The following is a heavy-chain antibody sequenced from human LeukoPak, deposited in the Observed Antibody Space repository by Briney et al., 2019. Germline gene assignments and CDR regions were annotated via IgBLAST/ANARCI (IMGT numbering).Heavy chain of an antibody. CDR2: INPNSGGT. V-gene: IGHV1-2*02. J-gene: IGHJ6*02. D-gene: IGHD3-22*01. CDR1: GYTFTGYY. Sequence: ASVTVSCKASGYTFTGYYMHWVRQAPGQGLEWMGWINPNSGGTNYAQKFQGRVTMTRDTSISTAYMELSRLRSDDTAVYYCARVNADYDSTYYYYGMDVWGQGTTVTVSS. CDR3: ARVNADYDSTYYYYGMDV.